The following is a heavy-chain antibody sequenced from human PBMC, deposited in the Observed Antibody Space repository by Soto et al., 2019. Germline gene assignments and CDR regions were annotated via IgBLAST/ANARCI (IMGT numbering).Heavy chain of an antibody. Sequence: SETLSLTCTVSGGSISSGGYYWSWIRQHPGKGLEWIGYIYYSGSTYYNPPLKSRVTISVDTSKNQFSLKLSSVTAADTAVYYCARDSPGPTVTTSRALSRGGYSYYMDFWGKGTTVTVSS. D-gene: IGHD4-17*01. V-gene: IGHV4-31*03. J-gene: IGHJ6*03. CDR1: GGSISSGGYY. CDR3: ARDSPGPTVTTSRALSRGGYSYYMDF. CDR2: IYYSGST.